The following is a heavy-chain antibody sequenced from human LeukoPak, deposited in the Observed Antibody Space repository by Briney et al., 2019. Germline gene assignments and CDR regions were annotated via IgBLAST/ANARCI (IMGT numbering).Heavy chain of an antibody. CDR3: ARFWVWFDP. CDR1: GGSISSGSYY. Sequence: PSQTLSLTCTVSGGSISSGSYYWSWIRQPAGKGLEWIGRIYTSGSTNYNPSLKSRVTISVDTSKNRFSLKLSTVTAADTAVYYCARFWVWFDPWGQGTLVTVSS. V-gene: IGHV4-61*02. CDR2: IYTSGST. J-gene: IGHJ5*02. D-gene: IGHD3-16*01.